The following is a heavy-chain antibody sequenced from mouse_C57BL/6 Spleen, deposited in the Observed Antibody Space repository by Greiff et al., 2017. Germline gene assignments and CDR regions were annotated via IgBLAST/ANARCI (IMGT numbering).Heavy chain of an antibody. CDR3: AREPRFAY. V-gene: IGHV1-80*01. CDR1: GYAFSSYW. CDR2: IYPGDGDT. Sequence: QVQLKESGAELVKPGASVKISCKASGYAFSSYWMNWVKQRPGQGLEWIGKIYPGDGDTNYNGKFKGKATLTADKSSSTAYMQLSSLTSEDSAVYFCAREPRFAYWGQGTLVTVSA. J-gene: IGHJ3*01.